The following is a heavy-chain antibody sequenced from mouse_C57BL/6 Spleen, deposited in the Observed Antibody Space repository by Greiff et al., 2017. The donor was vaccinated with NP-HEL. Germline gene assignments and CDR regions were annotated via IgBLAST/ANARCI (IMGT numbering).Heavy chain of an antibody. Sequence: VQLQQPGAELVKPGASVTMSCKASGYTFTSYWITWVKQRPGQGLEWIGDIYPGSGSTNYNEKFKSKATLTVDTSSSTAYMQLSSLTSEDSAVYYCARRGKPYAMDYWGQGTSVTVSS. CDR2: IYPGSGST. CDR1: GYTFTSYW. CDR3: ARRGKPYAMDY. D-gene: IGHD2-1*01. J-gene: IGHJ4*01. V-gene: IGHV1-55*01.